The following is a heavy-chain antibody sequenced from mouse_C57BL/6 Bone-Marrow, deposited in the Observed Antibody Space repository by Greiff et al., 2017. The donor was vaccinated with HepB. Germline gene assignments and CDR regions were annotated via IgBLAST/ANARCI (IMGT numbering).Heavy chain of an antibody. J-gene: IGHJ1*03. D-gene: IGHD1-1*01. Sequence: EVQLQQSGAELVRPGASVKLSCTASGFNIKDDYMHWVKKRPEQCLVWIGRIDPENGYTEFGSKFQGKATITADTSSNTAYLQISSLTSEDTAVYYCATEGYYYGGYFDVWGTGTTVSVTS. CDR1: GFNIKDDY. CDR2: IDPENGYT. CDR3: ATEGYYYGGYFDV. V-gene: IGHV14-4*01.